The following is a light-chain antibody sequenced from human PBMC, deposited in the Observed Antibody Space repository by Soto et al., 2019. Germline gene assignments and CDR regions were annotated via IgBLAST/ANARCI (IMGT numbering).Light chain of an antibody. CDR1: QTLSNF. J-gene: IGKJ2*01. V-gene: IGKV1-39*01. Sequence: DIQMTQSPSSLSASIGDRVTITCRASQTLSNFVNWYHQKPGKAPKLLIYAASSLQSGVPSRFSGSGSGTDFTLTISSLQLEDFAIYYCQLSYETPPTSGQGTKLEIK. CDR2: AAS. CDR3: QLSYETPPT.